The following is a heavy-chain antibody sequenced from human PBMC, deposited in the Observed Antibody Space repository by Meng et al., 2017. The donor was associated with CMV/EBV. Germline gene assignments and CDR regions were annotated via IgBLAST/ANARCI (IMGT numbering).Heavy chain of an antibody. CDR2: IYYSGST. J-gene: IGHJ4*02. CDR3: ARKGTKQQLATDY. D-gene: IGHD6-13*01. Sequence: SETLSLTCTVSGGSISSGGYYWSWIRQHPGKGLEWIGYIYYSGSTYYNPSLKSRVTISVDTSKNQFSLKLSSVTAADTAVYNCARKGTKQQLATDYWGQGTLVTVSS. V-gene: IGHV4-31*03. CDR1: GGSISSGGYY.